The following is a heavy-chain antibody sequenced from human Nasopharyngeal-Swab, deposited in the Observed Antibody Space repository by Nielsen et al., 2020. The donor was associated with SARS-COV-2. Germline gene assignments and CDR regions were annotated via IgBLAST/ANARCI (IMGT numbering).Heavy chain of an antibody. D-gene: IGHD1-26*01. CDR3: ARGGVGAVGGALDY. CDR1: GYNFTTYD. Sequence: ASVKVSCKASGYNFTTYDFNWVRQATGQGLEWMGWMNPNSGNTGYAQKFQGRVTMTRNTSIRPAYMELSSLRSEDTAVYYCARGGVGAVGGALDYWGQGTQVTVSS. CDR2: MNPNSGNT. J-gene: IGHJ4*02. V-gene: IGHV1-8*01.